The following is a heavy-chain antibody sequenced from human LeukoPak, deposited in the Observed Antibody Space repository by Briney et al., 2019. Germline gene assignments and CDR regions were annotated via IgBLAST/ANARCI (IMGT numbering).Heavy chain of an antibody. V-gene: IGHV3-64D*06. Sequence: GGSLRLSCSASGFTFSSYAMHWVRQAPGKGLEYVSAISSDGGSTYYADSVKGRVTISRDNSKNTLYLQMSSLRAEDTAVYYCVKDDSNGAFDIWGQGTIVTVST. CDR1: GFTFSSYA. CDR2: ISSDGGST. J-gene: IGHJ3*02. CDR3: VKDDSNGAFDI. D-gene: IGHD6-19*01.